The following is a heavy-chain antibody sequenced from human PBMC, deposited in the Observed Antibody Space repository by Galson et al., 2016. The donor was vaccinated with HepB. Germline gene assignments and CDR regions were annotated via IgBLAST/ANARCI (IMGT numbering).Heavy chain of an antibody. D-gene: IGHD1-20*01. CDR3: ARGTRFSYKWSFDS. CDR1: DESIMTHY. CDR2: THSSGNS. J-gene: IGHJ4*02. Sequence: SETLSLTCDVSDESIMTHYWSWIRQSPGKGLEWLGYTHSSGNSKYNPSLTSRVTMSLDTSRSRFSLRLRSVTTADTAVYFCARGTRFSYKWSFDSWGQGALVTGSS. V-gene: IGHV4-59*11.